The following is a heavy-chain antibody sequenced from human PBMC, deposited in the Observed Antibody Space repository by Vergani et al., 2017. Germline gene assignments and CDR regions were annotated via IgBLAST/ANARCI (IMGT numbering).Heavy chain of an antibody. D-gene: IGHD1-1*01. CDR3: AKVATGTTRYYYYYYMDV. CDR2: ISYDGSNK. CDR1: GFTFSSYG. V-gene: IGHV3-30*18. Sequence: QVQLVESGGGVVQPGRSLRLSCAASGFTFSSYGMHWVRQAPGTGLEWVAVISYDGSNKYYADSVKGRFTISRDNSKNTLYLQMNSLRAEDTAVYYCAKVATGTTRYYYYYYMDVWGKGTTVTVSS. J-gene: IGHJ6*03.